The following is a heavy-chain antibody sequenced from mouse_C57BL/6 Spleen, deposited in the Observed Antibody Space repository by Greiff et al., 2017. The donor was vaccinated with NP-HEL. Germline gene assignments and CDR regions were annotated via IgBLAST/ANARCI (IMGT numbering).Heavy chain of an antibody. CDR3: ARGGPNGFDY. J-gene: IGHJ2*01. CDR1: GYTFTSYW. CDR2: IYPSDSET. V-gene: IGHV1-61*01. Sequence: QVQLQQSGAELVRPGSSVKLSCKASGYTFTSYWMDWVKQRPGQGLEWIGNIYPSDSETHYNQKFKDKATLTVDKSSSTAYMQLSSLTSEDAAVYYGARGGPNGFDYWGQGTTLTVSS.